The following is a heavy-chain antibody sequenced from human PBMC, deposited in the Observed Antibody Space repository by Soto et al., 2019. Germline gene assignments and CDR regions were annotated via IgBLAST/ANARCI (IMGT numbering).Heavy chain of an antibody. CDR2: ISVYNGNT. CDR3: ARAGQYYDSSGYVN. V-gene: IGHV1-18*01. J-gene: IGHJ4*02. D-gene: IGHD3-22*01. Sequence: QVKLVQSGTEVKKPGASLIVSCKASGYSFATSGISWVRQAPGQGLEWMGWISVYNGNTNYDQKLHDRVTMTTDTSTTTAYLELRSLRSDDTAVYYCARAGQYYDSSGYVNWGQGTLVTVSS. CDR1: GYSFATSG.